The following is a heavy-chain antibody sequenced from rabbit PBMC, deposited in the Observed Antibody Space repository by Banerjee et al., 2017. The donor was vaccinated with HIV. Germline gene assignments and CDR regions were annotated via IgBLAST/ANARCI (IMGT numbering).Heavy chain of an antibody. CDR3: ARAGEGGDGYLNL. J-gene: IGHJ4*01. CDR2: INAITGKA. D-gene: IGHD5-1*01. Sequence: QEQLVESGGGLVRPEGSLKLSCTASGFDFSNKAVMCWVRQAPGKGLQWIACINAITGKAVYATWATGRFTFSKTSSTTVTLQMTSLTAADTATYFCARAGEGGDGYLNLWGPGTLVTVS. CDR1: GFDFSNKAV. V-gene: IGHV1S45*01.